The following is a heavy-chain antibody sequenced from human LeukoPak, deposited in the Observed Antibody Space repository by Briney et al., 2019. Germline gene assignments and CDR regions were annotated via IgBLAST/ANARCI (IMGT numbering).Heavy chain of an antibody. J-gene: IGHJ6*02. V-gene: IGHV1-69*01. CDR3: ARVLTAAAGIYYYYGMDV. CDR2: IIPIFGTA. CDR1: GGTFSSYA. D-gene: IGHD6-13*01. Sequence: GSSVTVSCKASGGTFSSYAISWVRQAPGQGLEWMGGIIPIFGTANYAQKFQGRVTITADESTSTAYMELSSLRSEDTAVYYCARVLTAAAGIYYYYGMDVWGQGTTVTVSS.